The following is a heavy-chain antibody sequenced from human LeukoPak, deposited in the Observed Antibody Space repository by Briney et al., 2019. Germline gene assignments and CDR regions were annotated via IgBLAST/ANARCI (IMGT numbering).Heavy chain of an antibody. CDR3: AKLLRDVTIYDF. V-gene: IGHV3-7*01. CDR2: INQGESMI. Sequence: GGSLRLSCAASGFRFSRYWMSWVRQAPGKGLEWVASINQGESMIWYVDSVKGRFTISRDNANNLLFLQMNYMRVEDTAVYYCAKLLRDVTIYDFWGQGDLVTVSS. CDR1: GFRFSRYW. D-gene: IGHD5-24*01. J-gene: IGHJ4*02.